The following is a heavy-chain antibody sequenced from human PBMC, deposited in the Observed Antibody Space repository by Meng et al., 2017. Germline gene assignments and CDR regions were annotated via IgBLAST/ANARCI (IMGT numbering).Heavy chain of an antibody. CDR1: GFSFSDFY. D-gene: IGHD2-2*01. Sequence: GESLKISCEATGFSFSDFYMDWVRQAPGKGLEWVGRIRNKANSYTTEYAASVKGRFTVSRDDSKSIAYLQMNSLKTEDTAVYYCTRVLGYCSSTSCSTLDYWGQGTLVTVSS. CDR2: IRNKANSYTT. CDR3: TRVLGYCSSTSCSTLDY. V-gene: IGHV3-72*01. J-gene: IGHJ4*02.